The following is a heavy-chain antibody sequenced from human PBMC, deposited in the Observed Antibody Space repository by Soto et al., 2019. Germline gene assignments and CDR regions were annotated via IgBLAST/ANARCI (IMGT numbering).Heavy chain of an antibody. CDR3: AREYYYGSRSGGMDV. CDR2: INPSGGST. V-gene: IGHV1-46*01. J-gene: IGHJ6*03. Sequence: GASVKVSCKASGYTFTSYYMHWVRQAPGQGLEWMAIINPSGGSTGYAQKFQGRVTMTRDTSTSTVYMELSSLRSEDTAVYFCAREYYYGSRSGGMDVWGKGTTVTVS. CDR1: GYTFTSYY. D-gene: IGHD3-10*01.